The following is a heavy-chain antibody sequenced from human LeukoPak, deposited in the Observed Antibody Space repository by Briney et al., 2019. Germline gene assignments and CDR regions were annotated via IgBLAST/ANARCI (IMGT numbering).Heavy chain of an antibody. Sequence: VASVKVSCKASGGTFSSYAISWVRQAPGQGLEWMGWISAYNGNTNYAQKLQGRVTMTTDTSTSTAYMELRSLRSDDTAVYYCARDLREVEMATNPPLTDYWGQGTLVTVSS. D-gene: IGHD5-24*01. CDR3: ARDLREVEMATNPPLTDY. V-gene: IGHV1-18*01. CDR1: GGTFSSYA. CDR2: ISAYNGNT. J-gene: IGHJ4*02.